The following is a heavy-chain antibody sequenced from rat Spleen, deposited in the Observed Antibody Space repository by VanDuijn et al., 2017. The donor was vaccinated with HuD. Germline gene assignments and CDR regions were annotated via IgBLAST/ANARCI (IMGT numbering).Heavy chain of an antibody. Sequence: EVQLVESGGGLVQPGRSLKLSCAASGFTFSDYYMAWVRQAPKKGLEWVASISPSGTGTYYRDSVKGRFTISRDNAKSTLYLQMDSLRSEDSATYYCTRGYAHYWGQGVMVTVSS. V-gene: IGHV5-27*01. CDR1: GFTFSDYY. D-gene: IGHD1-12*01. CDR3: TRGYAHY. CDR2: ISPSGTGT. J-gene: IGHJ2*01.